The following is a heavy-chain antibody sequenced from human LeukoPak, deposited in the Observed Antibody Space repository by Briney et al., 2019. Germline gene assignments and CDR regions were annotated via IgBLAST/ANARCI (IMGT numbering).Heavy chain of an antibody. D-gene: IGHD4/OR15-4a*01. V-gene: IGHV3-48*03. CDR3: ARETRGAFDY. Sequence: GGSLRLSCAGSGFTFSSYQMHWVRQAPGKGLEWVSYIKNGGSTIFYADSVKGRFTISRDDAKKSLYLQMNTLRAEDTAIYYCARETRGAFDYWGQGTVVTVSS. CDR2: IKNGGSTI. J-gene: IGHJ4*02. CDR1: GFTFSSYQ.